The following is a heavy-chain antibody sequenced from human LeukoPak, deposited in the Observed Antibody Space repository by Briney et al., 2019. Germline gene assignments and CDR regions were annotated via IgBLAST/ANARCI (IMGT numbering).Heavy chain of an antibody. CDR3: ATYIVGAYNWCDP. Sequence: SETLSLTCAVSGGSISSYYWSWIRQPPGKGLEWIGYIHDCGSTNYNPSLNNRVTFSLDTSKNQFFLKLSSVTAADTAVYYCATYIVGAYNWCDPWGQGTLVTVSS. CDR2: IHDCGST. D-gene: IGHD1-26*01. CDR1: GGSISSYY. V-gene: IGHV4-59*01. J-gene: IGHJ5*02.